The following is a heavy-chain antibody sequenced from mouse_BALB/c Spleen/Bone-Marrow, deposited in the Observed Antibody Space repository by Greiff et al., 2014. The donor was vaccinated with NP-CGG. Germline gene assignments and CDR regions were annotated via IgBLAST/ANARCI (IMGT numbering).Heavy chain of an antibody. V-gene: IGHV1-4*01. CDR2: INPSSGYT. CDR1: GYTFTGYT. Sequence: QVQLQQPGAELARPGASVKMSCKASGYTFTGYTMHWVKQRPGQGLEWIGYINPSSGYTNYNQKFKDKATLTADKSSSTAYMQLSSLTSEDSAVYYCARWANWDGFAYWGQGTLVTVSA. CDR3: ARWANWDGFAY. D-gene: IGHD4-1*02. J-gene: IGHJ3*01.